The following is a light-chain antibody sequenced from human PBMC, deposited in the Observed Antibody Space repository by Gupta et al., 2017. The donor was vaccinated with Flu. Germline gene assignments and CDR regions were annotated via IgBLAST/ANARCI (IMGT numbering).Light chain of an antibody. CDR2: WAS. CDR1: QSVLYSSNNKNY. V-gene: IGKV4-1*01. Sequence: DIVMTQSPDSLAVSLGERATINCKSSQSVLYSSNNKNYLAWYQQKPGQPPKLLIYWASTRESGVPDRFSGSGSGTDFTLTISSLQAEDVAVYYCQQDYSTPLTFGGGTKLEIK. CDR3: QQDYSTPLT. J-gene: IGKJ4*01.